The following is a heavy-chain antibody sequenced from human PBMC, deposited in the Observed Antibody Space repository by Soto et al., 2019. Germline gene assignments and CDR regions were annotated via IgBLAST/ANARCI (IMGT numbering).Heavy chain of an antibody. CDR3: ARSLLSGSYRIDNWFDP. Sequence: ASVKVSCKASGYTFTSYYMHWVRQAPGQGLEWMGIINPSGGSTSYAQKFQGRVAMTRDTSTSTVYMELSSLRSEDTAVYYCARSLLSGSYRIDNWFDPWGQGTLVTVSS. V-gene: IGHV1-46*01. CDR2: INPSGGST. CDR1: GYTFTSYY. D-gene: IGHD1-26*01. J-gene: IGHJ5*02.